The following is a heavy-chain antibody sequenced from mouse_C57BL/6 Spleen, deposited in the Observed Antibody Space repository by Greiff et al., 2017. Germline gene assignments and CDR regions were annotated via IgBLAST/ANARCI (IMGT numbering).Heavy chain of an antibody. V-gene: IGHV5-17*01. Sequence: EVQGVESGGGLVKPGGSLKLSCAASGFTFSDYGMHWVRQAPEKGLEWVAYISSGSSTIYYADTGKGRFTISRDNAKNTLFLQMTSLRSEDTAMYYCARTPYGSSLGPYAMDYWGQGTSVTVSS. D-gene: IGHD1-1*01. J-gene: IGHJ4*01. CDR1: GFTFSDYG. CDR2: ISSGSSTI. CDR3: ARTPYGSSLGPYAMDY.